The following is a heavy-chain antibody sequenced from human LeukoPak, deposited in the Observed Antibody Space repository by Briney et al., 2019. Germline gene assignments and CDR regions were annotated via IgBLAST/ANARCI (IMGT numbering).Heavy chain of an antibody. CDR2: ISYDGNNK. CDR1: GFTFSSYA. D-gene: IGHD6-19*01. J-gene: IGHJ4*02. V-gene: IGHV3-30*03. CDR3: ARVQGGGYRTADY. Sequence: GGSLRLSCAASGFTFSSYAIHWVRQAPGKGLEWMAIISYDGNNKYYADSVKGLFTISRDNSKNTLFVQMNSLRGEDPAMYYRARVQGGGYRTADYWGQGALVTVSS.